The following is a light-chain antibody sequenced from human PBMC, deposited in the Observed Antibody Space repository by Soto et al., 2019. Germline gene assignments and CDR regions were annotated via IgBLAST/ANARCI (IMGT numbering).Light chain of an antibody. J-gene: IGKJ4*01. CDR2: AAS. V-gene: IGKV3-20*01. Sequence: ESVLTQSPDTLYLSPGERTTLSCRARQSERSNYLAWYEQKPGQAPRFLIYAASTRATGIPDRFSGSGSGTDFTLTLSRLEPEEFAVYYCQQYGSTPLTFGGGTKVDIK. CDR3: QQYGSTPLT. CDR1: QSERSNY.